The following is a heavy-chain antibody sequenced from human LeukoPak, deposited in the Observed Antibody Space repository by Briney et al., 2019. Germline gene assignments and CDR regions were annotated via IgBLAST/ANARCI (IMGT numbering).Heavy chain of an antibody. CDR2: TRNKAHNYTT. J-gene: IGHJ4*02. CDR1: GFTFSDHF. CDR3: VRDQGRPGDY. Sequence: GGSLRLSCAASGFTFSDHFLDWVRQAPGKGLEWVGRTRNKAHNYTTSYAASVQGRFTISRHVSKKLMYLQMNSLKTEDTAVYFCVRDQGRPGDYWGQGTLVTVSS. D-gene: IGHD2-2*01. V-gene: IGHV3-72*01.